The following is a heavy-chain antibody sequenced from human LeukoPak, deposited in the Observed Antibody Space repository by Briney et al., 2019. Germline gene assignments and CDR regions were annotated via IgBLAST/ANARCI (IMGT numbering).Heavy chain of an antibody. CDR1: GFTFSTYS. J-gene: IGHJ4*02. CDR3: AKAYNYDSSGYYFPNFDY. D-gene: IGHD3-22*01. Sequence: GGSLRLSCAASGFTFSTYSMNWVRQAPGKGLEWISYISGSSSIIYYTPSVKGRFTISRDNSKNTLYLQMNSLRAEDTAVYYCAKAYNYDSSGYYFPNFDYWGQGTLVTVSS. V-gene: IGHV3-48*01. CDR2: ISGSSSII.